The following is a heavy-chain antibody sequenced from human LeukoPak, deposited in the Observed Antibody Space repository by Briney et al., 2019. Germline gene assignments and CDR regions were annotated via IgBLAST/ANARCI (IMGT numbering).Heavy chain of an antibody. CDR1: GYTFTSYG. CDR2: ISAYNGNT. Sequence: ASVTLSCTASGYTFTSYGISWVRQAPGQGLEWMGWISAYNGNTNYAQKLQGRVTMTTDTSTSTAYMQLRSLRSDDTAVYYCARGYDILTGYYAFDYWGQGTLVTVSS. CDR3: ARGYDILTGYYAFDY. D-gene: IGHD3-9*01. J-gene: IGHJ4*02. V-gene: IGHV1-18*01.